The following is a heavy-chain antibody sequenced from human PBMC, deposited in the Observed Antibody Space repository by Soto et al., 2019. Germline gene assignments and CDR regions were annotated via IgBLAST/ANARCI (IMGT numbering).Heavy chain of an antibody. CDR1: GGSISSGGYY. Sequence: SETLSLTCTVSGGSISSGGYYWSWIRQHPGKGLEWIGYIYYSGSTYYNPSLKSRVTISVDTSKNQFSLKLSSVTAADTAVYYCARDGPTPYTVRDYGGNSGYYYYYGMDVWGQGTTVTVSS. CDR2: IYYSGST. J-gene: IGHJ6*02. V-gene: IGHV4-31*03. D-gene: IGHD4-17*01. CDR3: ARDGPTPYTVRDYGGNSGYYYYYGMDV.